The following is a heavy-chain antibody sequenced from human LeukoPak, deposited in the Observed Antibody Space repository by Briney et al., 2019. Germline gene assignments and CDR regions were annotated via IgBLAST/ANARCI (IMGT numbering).Heavy chain of an antibody. CDR2: ISSSSSYT. V-gene: IGHV3-11*06. J-gene: IGHJ4*02. CDR3: ARGGAGTKPLDY. Sequence: PGGSLRLSCAASGFTFSDYYMSWIRQAPGGGLEWVSYISSSSSYTNYADSVKGRFTISRDNAKNSLYLQMNNRRAEDTAVYYCARGGAGTKPLDYLGQGTLVTVSS. D-gene: IGHD6-19*01. CDR1: GFTFSDYY.